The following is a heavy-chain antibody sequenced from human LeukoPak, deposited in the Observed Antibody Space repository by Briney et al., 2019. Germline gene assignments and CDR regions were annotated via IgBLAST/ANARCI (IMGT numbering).Heavy chain of an antibody. Sequence: GASVKVSCKAPGYTFTGYYMHWVRQAPGQGLEWMGRINPNSGGTNYAQKFQGRVTMTRDTSISTAYMELSRLRSDDTAVYYCARDLLGYYYDSSGSPGYWGQGTLVTVSS. CDR1: GYTFTGYY. CDR3: ARDLLGYYYDSSGSPGY. CDR2: INPNSGGT. J-gene: IGHJ4*02. V-gene: IGHV1-2*06. D-gene: IGHD3-22*01.